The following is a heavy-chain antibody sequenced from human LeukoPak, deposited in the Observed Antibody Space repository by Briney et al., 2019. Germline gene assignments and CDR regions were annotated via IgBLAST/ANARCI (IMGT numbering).Heavy chain of an antibody. CDR1: RYTFTSYV. J-gene: IGHJ5*02. CDR2: ISPYHGNT. D-gene: IGHD6-13*01. Sequence: WASVKVSCQASRYTFTSYVISWVRQAPRQGLEWMGWISPYHGNTHYPQQLQGRVTMTTDTSKSTAYMELRGLRSDDTAVYYCARIRRYSSSWYNWFDPWGQGTLVTVSS. V-gene: IGHV1-18*01. CDR3: ARIRRYSSSWYNWFDP.